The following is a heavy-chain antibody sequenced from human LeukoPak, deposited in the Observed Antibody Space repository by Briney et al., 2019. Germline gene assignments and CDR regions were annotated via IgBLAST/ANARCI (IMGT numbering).Heavy chain of an antibody. J-gene: IGHJ3*02. D-gene: IGHD1-1*01. CDR2: IYYSGST. CDR3: ATLRRYPRAFDI. CDR1: GGSISSYY. V-gene: IGHV4-59*01. Sequence: PSETLSLTCTVSGGSISSYYWSWIRQPPGKGLEWIGYIYYSGSTNYNPSLKSRVTISVDTSKNQFSLKLSSVTAADTAVYYCATLRRYPRAFDIWGQGTMVTVSS.